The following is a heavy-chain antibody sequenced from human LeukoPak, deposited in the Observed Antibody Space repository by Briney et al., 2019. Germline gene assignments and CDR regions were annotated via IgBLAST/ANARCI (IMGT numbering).Heavy chain of an antibody. J-gene: IGHJ4*02. CDR2: IVVGSGNT. CDR3: AGTPWFGELTLDY. V-gene: IGHV1-58*02. CDR1: GFTFTSST. Sequence: RASVTVSCRASGFTFTSSTSQWVRQARGQRLEWIGWIVVGSGNTNYAQKFQERVIITRDMSTTTVYMELSSLRSEDTAVYYCAGTPWFGELTLDYWGQGTLVTVSS. D-gene: IGHD3-10*01.